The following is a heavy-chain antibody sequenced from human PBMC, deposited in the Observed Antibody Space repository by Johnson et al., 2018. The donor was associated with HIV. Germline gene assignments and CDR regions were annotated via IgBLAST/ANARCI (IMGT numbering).Heavy chain of an antibody. CDR3: AKDMYDYVWGSYRPNAFDI. D-gene: IGHD3-16*02. CDR2: IYSGGST. Sequence: VQLVESGGGLIQPGGSLRLSCAASGFTVSSNYMSWVRQAPGKGLEWVSVIYSGGSTYYADSVKGGFTISRDNSKNTLYLQMNSLRAEDTAVYYCAKDMYDYVWGSYRPNAFDIWGQGTMVTVSS. V-gene: IGHV3-53*01. J-gene: IGHJ3*02. CDR1: GFTVSSNY.